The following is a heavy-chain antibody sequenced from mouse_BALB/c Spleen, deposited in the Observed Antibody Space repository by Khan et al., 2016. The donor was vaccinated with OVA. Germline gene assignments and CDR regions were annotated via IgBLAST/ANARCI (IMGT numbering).Heavy chain of an antibody. CDR2: IWGDGST. CDR1: GFSLTSYG. V-gene: IGHV2-3*01. CDR3: AKQNYGTLYAMDY. J-gene: IGHJ4*01. Sequence: QVQLKESGPGLVAPSQSLSITCTVSGFSLTSYGINWIRQPPGKGLEWLGVIWGDGSTNYHSALISRLSFSKDTSKSQVFIKLNSMQTDDTATYYCAKQNYGTLYAMDYWGQGTSVTGSS. D-gene: IGHD2-1*01.